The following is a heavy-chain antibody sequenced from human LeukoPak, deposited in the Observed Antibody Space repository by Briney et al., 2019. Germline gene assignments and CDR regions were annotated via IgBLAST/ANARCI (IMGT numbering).Heavy chain of an antibody. Sequence: PSETLSLTCTVSGYSISSVYWGWIRQPPGKGLEWIGTIYHSGSTYYNPSLKSRVTISVDTSKNQFSLKLSSVTAADTAVYYCARDVMVVAASLYYFDYWSQGTLVTVSS. CDR1: GYSISSVY. CDR2: IYHSGST. D-gene: IGHD2-15*01. V-gene: IGHV4-38-2*02. J-gene: IGHJ4*02. CDR3: ARDVMVVAASLYYFDY.